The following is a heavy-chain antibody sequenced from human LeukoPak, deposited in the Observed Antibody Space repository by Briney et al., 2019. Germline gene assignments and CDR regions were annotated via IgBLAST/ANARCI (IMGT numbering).Heavy chain of an antibody. CDR1: GFTFTSYN. Sequence: GGSLRLSCAASGFTFTSYNMNWVRQAPGKGLEWVSRINNDGTYTVYADSVKGRFTISRDNAKNTLYLQMNSLRPEDTAVYYCGREIEAPGKTLDYWGQGTLVTVSS. V-gene: IGHV3-74*01. CDR3: GREIEAPGKTLDY. CDR2: INNDGTYT. J-gene: IGHJ4*02.